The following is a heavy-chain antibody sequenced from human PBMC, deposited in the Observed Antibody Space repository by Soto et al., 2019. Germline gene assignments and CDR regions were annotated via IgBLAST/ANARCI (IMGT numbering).Heavy chain of an antibody. J-gene: IGHJ4*02. CDR3: ARATILVGETIYQNYFEY. Sequence: GASGKVSFKASGGSFSNSVTSCVRQAPGQGLEWMGGIIPIFGTVNYAQKFQGRVTISADESTSTAYMELTSLTSEDTAVYYCARATILVGETIYQNYFEYWGQGTMVTVSS. V-gene: IGHV1-69*13. CDR2: IIPIFGTV. D-gene: IGHD2-21*01. CDR1: GGSFSNSV.